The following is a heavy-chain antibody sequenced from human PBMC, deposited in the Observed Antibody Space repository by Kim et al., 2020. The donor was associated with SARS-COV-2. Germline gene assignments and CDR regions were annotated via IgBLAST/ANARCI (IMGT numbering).Heavy chain of an antibody. CDR3: AKVLGLRWYQTIDY. V-gene: IGHV3-23*01. CDR1: GFTFSSYA. CDR2: ISGSGGST. Sequence: GGSLGLSCAASGFTFSSYAMSWVRQAPGKGLEWVSAISGSGGSTYYADSVKGRFTISRDNSKNTLYLQMNSLRAEDTAVYYCAKVLGLRWYQTIDYWGQGTLVTVSS. J-gene: IGHJ4*02. D-gene: IGHD4-17*01.